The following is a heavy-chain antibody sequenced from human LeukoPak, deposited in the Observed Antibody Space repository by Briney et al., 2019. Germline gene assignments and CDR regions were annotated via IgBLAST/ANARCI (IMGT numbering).Heavy chain of an antibody. CDR3: ARDRYGDFEDY. Sequence: SQTLSLTCNVSGASLNTADYYWTWIRQPPGKGLEWIGYISYSGTPYYNPSLNSRVTISLDTSKNQFSLKLNSVTAADTDMYYCARDRYGDFEDYWGHGTLVTVSS. D-gene: IGHD4-17*01. CDR2: ISYSGTP. J-gene: IGHJ4*01. V-gene: IGHV4-30-4*08. CDR1: GASLNTADYY.